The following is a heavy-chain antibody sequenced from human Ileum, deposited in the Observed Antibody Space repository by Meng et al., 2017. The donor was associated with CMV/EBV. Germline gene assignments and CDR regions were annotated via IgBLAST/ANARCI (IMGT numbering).Heavy chain of an antibody. J-gene: IGHJ4*02. CDR2: ISGSGGST. CDR3: AKHSAGYGLFDY. D-gene: IGHD5-18*01. Sequence: ETLSLTCAASGFTFSSYAMSWVRQTPGKGLEWVSAISGSGGSTFYADSVKGRFTISRDNSKNTLYLQMNSLRAEDTAVYYCAKHSAGYGLFDYWGQGTLVTVSS. V-gene: IGHV3-23*01. CDR1: GFTFSSYA.